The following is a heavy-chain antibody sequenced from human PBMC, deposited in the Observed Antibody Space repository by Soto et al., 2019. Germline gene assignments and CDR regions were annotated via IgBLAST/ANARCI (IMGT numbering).Heavy chain of an antibody. CDR2: MNPNSGNT. CDR1: GYTFTSYD. D-gene: IGHD7-27*01. CDR3: ARSPEFLWGYYMDV. V-gene: IGHV1-8*01. J-gene: IGHJ6*03. Sequence: ASVKVSCKASGYTFTSYDINWVRQATGQGLEWMGWMNPNSGNTGYAQKFQGRVTMTRNTSISTAYMELSSLRSEDTAVYYCARSPEFLWGYYMDVWGKGTTVTVSS.